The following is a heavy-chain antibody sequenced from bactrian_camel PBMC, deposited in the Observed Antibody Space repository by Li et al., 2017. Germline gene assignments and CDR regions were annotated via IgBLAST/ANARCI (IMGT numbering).Heavy chain of an antibody. J-gene: IGHJ4*01. Sequence: VQLVESGGGLVRPGGSLRLSCSFSGGTFRRYVMDWVRQAPGKGLEWVSGIHHGSGNTYYADSVKGRFTISRDNAGNTVYLQLNSLKSEDTALYYCAAGPWYTDEYFYWGQGTQVTVS. CDR1: GGTFRRYV. V-gene: IGHV3S40*01. CDR2: IHHGSGNT. D-gene: IGHD6*01. CDR3: AAGPWYTDEYFY.